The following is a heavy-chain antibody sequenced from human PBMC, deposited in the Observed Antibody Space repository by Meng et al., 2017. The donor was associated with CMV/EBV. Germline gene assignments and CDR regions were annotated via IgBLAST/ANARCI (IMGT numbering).Heavy chain of an antibody. Sequence: QGQWGQSGAEVKKPGASVKVSCKVSGYTLTELSMHWVRQAPGKGLEWMGGFDPEDGETIYAQKFQGRVTMTEDTSTDTAYMELSSLRSEDTAVYYCATGGSTTDHREIDWFDPWGQGTLVTVSS. CDR2: FDPEDGET. CDR1: GYTLTELS. V-gene: IGHV1-24*01. J-gene: IGHJ5*02. CDR3: ATGGSTTDHREIDWFDP. D-gene: IGHD3-16*01.